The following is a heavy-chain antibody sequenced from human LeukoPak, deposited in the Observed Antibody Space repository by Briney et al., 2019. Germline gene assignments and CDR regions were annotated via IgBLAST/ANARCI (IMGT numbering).Heavy chain of an antibody. CDR2: IYYSGST. J-gene: IGHJ4*02. CDR1: GGSISSYY. V-gene: IGHV4-59*01. D-gene: IGHD6-19*01. CDR3: ARGGDSSGWYPY. Sequence: SETLSLTCTVSGGSISSYYWSWIRQPPGKGLEWIGYIYYSGSTNCNPSLKSRVTISVDTSKNQFSLKLSSVTAADTAVYYCARGGDSSGWYPYWGQGTLVTVSS.